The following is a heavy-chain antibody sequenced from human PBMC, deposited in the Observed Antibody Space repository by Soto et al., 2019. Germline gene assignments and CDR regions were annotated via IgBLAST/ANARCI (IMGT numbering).Heavy chain of an antibody. J-gene: IGHJ4*02. CDR3: ARTVMPVGNLAAFDH. CDR1: GGSVTSVTYF. D-gene: IGHD7-27*01. CDR2: IYNNGNT. V-gene: IGHV4-61*01. Sequence: SETLSLTCHVSGGSVTSVTYFRIWICYPPGKGLEWIAYIYNNGNTNYNPSLKSRATISVDTSKNQCSLKLTSVTAADSAVYFCARTVMPVGNLAAFDHWGQGVLVTVSS.